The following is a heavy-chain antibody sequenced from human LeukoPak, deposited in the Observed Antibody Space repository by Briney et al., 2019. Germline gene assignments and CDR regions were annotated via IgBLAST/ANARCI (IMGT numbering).Heavy chain of an antibody. CDR1: GFTFSNYA. D-gene: IGHD1-14*01. Sequence: PGGSLRLSCAASGFTFSNYAMSWVRQAPGKGLEWVSSISDSGGSTYYADSVKGWFTISRDNSKNTLYLQMNSLRAEDTAVYYCAKRNYYFDYWGQGTLVIVSS. CDR3: AKRNYYFDY. J-gene: IGHJ4*02. CDR2: ISDSGGST. V-gene: IGHV3-23*01.